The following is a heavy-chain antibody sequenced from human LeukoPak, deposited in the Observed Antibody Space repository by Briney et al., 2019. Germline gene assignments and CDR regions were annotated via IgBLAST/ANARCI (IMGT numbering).Heavy chain of an antibody. D-gene: IGHD3-3*01. CDR1: GYTFTGYY. CDR3: ARSRDYDFWAPFDY. V-gene: IGHV1-2*02. CDR2: INPNSGGT. J-gene: IGHJ4*02. Sequence: ASVKVSCKASGYTFTGYYMHWVRQAPGQGLEWMGWINPNSGGTNYAQKFRGRVTMTRDTSISTAYMELSRLRSDDTAVYYCARSRDYDFWAPFDYWGQGTLVTVSS.